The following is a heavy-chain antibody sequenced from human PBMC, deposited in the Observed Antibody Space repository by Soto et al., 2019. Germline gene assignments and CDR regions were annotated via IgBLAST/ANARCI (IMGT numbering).Heavy chain of an antibody. V-gene: IGHV4-59*01. D-gene: IGHD3-10*01. CDR3: ARVWGYYFDY. J-gene: IGHJ4*02. CDR2: IFSSGST. Sequence: SETLSLTCTVSGGSISNYYWSWIRQPPGKGLQWIGYIFSSGSTNYNPSLKSRVTISVDTSKNQFSLKLSSLTAADTAVYYCARVWGYYFDYWGQGTLVTVSS. CDR1: GGSISNYY.